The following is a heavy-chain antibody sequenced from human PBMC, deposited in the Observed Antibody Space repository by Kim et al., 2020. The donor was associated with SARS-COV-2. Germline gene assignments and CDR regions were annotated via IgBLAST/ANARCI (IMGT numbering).Heavy chain of an antibody. CDR1: GFTFNTCA. D-gene: IGHD2-21*01. J-gene: IGHJ6*03. Sequence: GGSLRLSCAASGFTFNTCAMHWARQAPCKGLEWVAVTSYDGRNSSYAASVKGRFTISRDNSKNTLYLKMTGRRAEDTAVYYGAGDPEGVIYYYFYMGGWG. CDR2: TSYDGRNS. CDR3: AGDPEGVIYYYFYMGG. V-gene: IGHV3-30*04.